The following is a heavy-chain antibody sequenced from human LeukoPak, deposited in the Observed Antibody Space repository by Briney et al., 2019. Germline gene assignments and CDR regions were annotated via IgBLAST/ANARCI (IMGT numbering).Heavy chain of an antibody. V-gene: IGHV3-7*01. J-gene: IGHJ6*03. Sequence: GGSLRLSCAASGFTVSSNYMSWVRQAPGKGLEWVANIKQDGSEKYYVDSAKGRFTISRDNAKNSLYLQMNSLRAEDTAVYYCARSAYYDFWSGYENYYYYMDVWGKGTTVTVSS. CDR3: ARSAYYDFWSGYENYYYYMDV. D-gene: IGHD3-3*01. CDR2: IKQDGSEK. CDR1: GFTVSSNY.